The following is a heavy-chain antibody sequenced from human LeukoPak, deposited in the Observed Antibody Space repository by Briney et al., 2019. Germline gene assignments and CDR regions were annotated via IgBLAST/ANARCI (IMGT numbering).Heavy chain of an antibody. D-gene: IGHD3-9*01. CDR2: ISSSGSTI. CDR1: GFTFSSYE. CDR3: ARDLTYYDILTGYSSRGFDY. V-gene: IGHV3-48*03. Sequence: PGGSLRLSCAASGFTFSSYEMNWVRQAPGKGLEWVSYISSSGSTIYYADSVKGRFTISRDNAKNSLYLQMNSLRAEDTAVYYCARDLTYYDILTGYSSRGFDYWGQGTLVTVSS. J-gene: IGHJ4*02.